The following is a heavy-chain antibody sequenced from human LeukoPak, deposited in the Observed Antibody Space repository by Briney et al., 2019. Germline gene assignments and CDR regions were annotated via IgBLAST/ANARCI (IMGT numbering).Heavy chain of an antibody. D-gene: IGHD3-3*01. CDR2: IKSKTDGGTT. Sequence: GGSLTLSCAASRFTFYNAWMMWLPQAPGKGLEWVGRIKSKTDGGTTDYAVTVKGRFTISRDDSKNTLYLQMNSLKTEDTAVFYCTTDAVLRVLEWLKGGNWFDPWGQGTLVTVSS. CDR3: TTDAVLRVLEWLKGGNWFDP. J-gene: IGHJ5*02. V-gene: IGHV3-15*01. CDR1: RFTFYNAW.